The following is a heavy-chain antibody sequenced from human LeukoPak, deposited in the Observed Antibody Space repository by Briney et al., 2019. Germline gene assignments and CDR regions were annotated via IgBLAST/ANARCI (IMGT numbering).Heavy chain of an antibody. Sequence: SETLSLTCAVYGGSFSGYYWSWIRQPPGKGLEWIGEINHSGSTNYNPSLKSRVTISVDTSKNQFSLKLSPVTAADTAVYYCARGHRLGWYYYDSSGYAFDIWGQGTMVTVSS. CDR2: INHSGST. V-gene: IGHV4-34*01. CDR3: ARGHRLGWYYYDSSGYAFDI. CDR1: GGSFSGYY. J-gene: IGHJ3*02. D-gene: IGHD3-22*01.